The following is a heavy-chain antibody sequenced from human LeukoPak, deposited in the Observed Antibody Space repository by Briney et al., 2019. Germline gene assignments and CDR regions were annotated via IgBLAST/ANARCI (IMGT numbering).Heavy chain of an antibody. V-gene: IGHV3-30*02. Sequence: GGSLRLSCAASGFTFSTYGMLWVRQAPGQGPEWVALIRYDGSNKYYADSVKGRFTISRDNSKNTLYLQMNSLRVEDTAMYYCAKAGTQQWLLFVGVYWGQGALVTVSS. J-gene: IGHJ4*02. CDR3: AKAGTQQWLLFVGVY. CDR1: GFTFSTYG. CDR2: IRYDGSNK. D-gene: IGHD6-19*01.